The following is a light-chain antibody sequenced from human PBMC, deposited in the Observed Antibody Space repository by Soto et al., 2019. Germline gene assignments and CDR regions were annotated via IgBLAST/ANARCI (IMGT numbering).Light chain of an antibody. J-gene: IGKJ5*01. Sequence: EIVLTQSPGTLSLSPGERAALSCRASQSVSSRYLAWYQQKPGQAPRLLIYGASSRATGIPDRFSGSGSETDFTLTISRLEPEDFAGYYCQQYGSSLSITFGQGTRLEIK. CDR2: GAS. CDR3: QQYGSSLSIT. CDR1: QSVSSRY. V-gene: IGKV3-20*01.